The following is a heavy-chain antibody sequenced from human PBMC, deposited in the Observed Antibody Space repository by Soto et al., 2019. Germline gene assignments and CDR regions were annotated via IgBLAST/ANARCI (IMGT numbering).Heavy chain of an antibody. CDR3: ARDPTHSSSGDYFDY. Sequence: GGSLRLSCAASGFTFSSYAMHWVRQAPGKGLEYVSAISSNGGSTYYANSVKGRFTISRDNSKNTLYLQMGSLRAEDMAVYYCARDPTHSSSGDYFDYWGQGTLVTVSS. CDR2: ISSNGGST. D-gene: IGHD6-13*01. CDR1: GFTFSSYA. V-gene: IGHV3-64*01. J-gene: IGHJ4*02.